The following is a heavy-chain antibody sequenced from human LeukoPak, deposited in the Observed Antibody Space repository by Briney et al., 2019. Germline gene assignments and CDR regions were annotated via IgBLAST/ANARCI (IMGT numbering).Heavy chain of an antibody. D-gene: IGHD2-2*02. CDR1: GGSFSGYY. Sequence: SETLSLTCAVYGGSFSGYYWSWIRQPPGKGLEWIGEINHSGSTNYNPSLKSRVTISLDTSKNQFSLKLSSVTAADTAVYYCARLYNCSSTSCYTRGYNWFDPWGQGTLVTVSS. CDR2: INHSGST. V-gene: IGHV4-34*01. CDR3: ARLYNCSSTSCYTRGYNWFDP. J-gene: IGHJ5*02.